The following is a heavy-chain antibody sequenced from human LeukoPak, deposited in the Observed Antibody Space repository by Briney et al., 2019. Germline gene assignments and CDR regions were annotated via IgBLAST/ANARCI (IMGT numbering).Heavy chain of an antibody. CDR2: IYSGGST. Sequence: GGSLRLSCAASGFTVSSNYMSWVRQAPGKGLEWVSVIYSGGSTYYADSVKGRFTISRDNSKNTLYLQMNSLRAEDTAVYYCARSLGYCSGGSCSVAEYFQHWGQGTLVTVSS. CDR1: GFTVSSNY. V-gene: IGHV3-53*01. CDR3: ARSLGYCSGGSCSVAEYFQH. J-gene: IGHJ1*01. D-gene: IGHD2-15*01.